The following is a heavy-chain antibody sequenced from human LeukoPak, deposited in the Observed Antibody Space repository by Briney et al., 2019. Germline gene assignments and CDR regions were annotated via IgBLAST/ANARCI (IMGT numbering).Heavy chain of an antibody. D-gene: IGHD2-21*01. CDR2: IYYSGST. CDR1: GGSISSSSYY. Sequence: SETLSPTCTVSGGSISSSSYYWGWIRQPPGKGLEWIGSIYYSGSTYYNPSLKSRVTISVDTSENQFSLKLSSVTAADTAVYYCAREANSPTARYWYFDLWGRGTQVTVSS. V-gene: IGHV4-39*07. J-gene: IGHJ2*01. CDR3: AREANSPTARYWYFDL.